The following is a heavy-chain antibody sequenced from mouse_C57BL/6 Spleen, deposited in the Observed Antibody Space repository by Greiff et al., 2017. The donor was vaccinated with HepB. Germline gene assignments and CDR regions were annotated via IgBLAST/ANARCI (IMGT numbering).Heavy chain of an antibody. Sequence: VQLKQSGAELARPGASVKLSCKASGYTFTSYGISWVKQRTGQGLEWIGEIYPRSGNTYYNEKFKGKATLTADKSSSTAYMELRSLTSEDSAVYFCARVIITTVVEDYWGQGTTLTVSS. J-gene: IGHJ2*01. CDR3: ARVIITTVVEDY. V-gene: IGHV1-81*01. D-gene: IGHD1-1*01. CDR2: IYPRSGNT. CDR1: GYTFTSYG.